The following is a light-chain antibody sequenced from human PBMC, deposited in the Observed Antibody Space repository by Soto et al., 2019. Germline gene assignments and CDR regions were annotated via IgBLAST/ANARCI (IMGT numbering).Light chain of an antibody. Sequence: QAVVTQEPSLTVSPGGTVTLTCGSSTGAVTSGHYPYWFQQKPGQAPRTLVYNTSDKHSWAPARFSGSLLGGKAALTLSGAQPEDEAEYYCLLSYSGARVFGGGTQLPVL. J-gene: IGLJ3*02. CDR2: NTS. CDR3: LLSYSGARV. V-gene: IGLV7-46*01. CDR1: TGAVTSGHY.